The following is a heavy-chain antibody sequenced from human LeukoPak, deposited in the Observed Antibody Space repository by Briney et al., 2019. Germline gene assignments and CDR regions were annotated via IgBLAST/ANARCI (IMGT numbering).Heavy chain of an antibody. CDR1: GYTFTSYY. Sequence: ASVKVSCKASGYTFTSYYMHWVRQAPGQGLEWMGIINASGGSTSYAQKFRGRVTMTRDTSTSTVYMELSSLRSEDTAVYYCARDLGIDYYYYGMDVWGQGTTVTVSS. CDR2: INASGGST. CDR3: ARDLGIDYYYYGMDV. D-gene: IGHD7-27*01. V-gene: IGHV1-46*01. J-gene: IGHJ6*02.